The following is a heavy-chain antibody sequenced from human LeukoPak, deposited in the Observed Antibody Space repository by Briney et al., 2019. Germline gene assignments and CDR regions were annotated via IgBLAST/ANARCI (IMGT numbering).Heavy chain of an antibody. CDR3: ARVKGSGWYYFDY. V-gene: IGHV3-23*01. D-gene: IGHD6-19*01. CDR2: ISGSGGST. J-gene: IGHJ4*02. Sequence: GGSLRLSCAASGFTFSSYAMSWVRQAPGKGLEWVSGISGSGGSTVYADSVKGRFTISRDNSKNTLYLQMNSLRAEDTAVYYCARVKGSGWYYFDYWGQGTLVTVSS. CDR1: GFTFSSYA.